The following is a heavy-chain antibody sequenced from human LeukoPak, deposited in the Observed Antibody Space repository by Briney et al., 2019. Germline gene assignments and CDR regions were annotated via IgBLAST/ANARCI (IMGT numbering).Heavy chain of an antibody. D-gene: IGHD5-12*01. J-gene: IGHJ4*02. CDR2: INHSGST. CDR1: GGSFSGYY. CDR3: ARYVKNGYDTPGFDY. V-gene: IGHV4-34*10. Sequence: SETLSPTCAVYGGSFSGYYWNWIRQPPGKGLEWIGEINHSGSTNYNPSLKSRVTMSVDTSKNQFSLKLSSVTAADTAVYYCARYVKNGYDTPGFDYWGQGTLVTVSS.